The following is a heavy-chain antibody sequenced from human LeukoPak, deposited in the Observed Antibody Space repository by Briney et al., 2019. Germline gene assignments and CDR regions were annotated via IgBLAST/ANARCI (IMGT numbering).Heavy chain of an antibody. CDR2: IYYSGST. CDR1: GDSVSSGSHY. J-gene: IGHJ5*02. D-gene: IGHD6-13*01. V-gene: IGHV4-61*01. CDR3: ARERQQLSWFDP. Sequence: PSETLSLTCAVSGDSVSSGSHYWSWIRQSPGKGLEWIGYIYYSGSTKYNPSLKSRLTISVDTSKNQFSLKLSSVTAADTAVYYCARERQQLSWFDPWGQGTLVTVSS.